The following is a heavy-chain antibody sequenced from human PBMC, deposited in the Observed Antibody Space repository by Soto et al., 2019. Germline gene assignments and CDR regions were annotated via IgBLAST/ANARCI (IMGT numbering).Heavy chain of an antibody. Sequence: QVQLVQSGAEVKKPGASVKVSCKASGYTFTSYYMHWVRQAPGQGLEWMGIINPSGGSTNYAQKFQGRFTMTRDTSTSTVYMDLSSLRSEDTAVYYCARYLAAGDYWGQGTVVTVSS. CDR1: GYTFTSYY. V-gene: IGHV1-46*01. CDR3: ARYLAAGDY. D-gene: IGHD6-13*01. CDR2: INPSGGST. J-gene: IGHJ4*02.